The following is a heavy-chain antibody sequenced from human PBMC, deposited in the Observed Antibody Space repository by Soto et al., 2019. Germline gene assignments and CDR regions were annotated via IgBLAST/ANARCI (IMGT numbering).Heavy chain of an antibody. V-gene: IGHV5-51*01. J-gene: IGHJ4*02. D-gene: IGHD2-2*01. CDR3: ARQGYCSTTACYAVDY. CDR1: GYSFPSQW. Sequence: GESLKISCKGSGYSFPSQWIGWVRQTPGKGLEWMGSIYPADSDTRYSPSFQGQVTISADKSIGTAYLEWSNLKASDTAMYYCARQGYCSTTACYAVDYWGQGTLVTVSS. CDR2: IYPADSDT.